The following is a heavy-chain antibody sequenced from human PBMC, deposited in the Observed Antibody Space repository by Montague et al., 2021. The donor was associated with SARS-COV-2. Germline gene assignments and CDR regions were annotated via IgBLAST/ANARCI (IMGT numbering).Heavy chain of an antibody. Sequence: SETLSLTCSVSGDSINNSRYYWGWIRPPPGKGLEWIGTIYDSGSAYSNPSLKSRVTISVATSQDQFTLKLNSVTATDTAVYYCARLESTRGVRIRGAFHIWGQGTKVTISS. CDR1: GDSINNSRYY. CDR2: IYDSGSA. D-gene: IGHD3-10*01. CDR3: ARLESTRGVRIRGAFHI. V-gene: IGHV4-39*01. J-gene: IGHJ3*02.